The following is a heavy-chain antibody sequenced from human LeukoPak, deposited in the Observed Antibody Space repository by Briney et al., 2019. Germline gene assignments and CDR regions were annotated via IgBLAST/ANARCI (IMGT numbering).Heavy chain of an antibody. D-gene: IGHD6-6*01. Sequence: GGSLRLSCAASGFTFSNAWMSWVRQAPGKGLEWVSTISGSGGSTYYADSVKGRFTISRDNSKNTLYLQMNSLRAEDTAVYYCAKDRSIAARPAFDYWGQGTLVTVSS. J-gene: IGHJ4*02. CDR2: ISGSGGST. CDR3: AKDRSIAARPAFDY. CDR1: GFTFSNAW. V-gene: IGHV3-23*01.